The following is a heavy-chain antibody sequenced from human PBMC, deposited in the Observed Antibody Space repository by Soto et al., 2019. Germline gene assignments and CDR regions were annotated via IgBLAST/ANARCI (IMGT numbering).Heavy chain of an antibody. Sequence: ASVKVSCKASGYTFTSYGISWVRQAPGQGLEWMGWISAYNGNTNYAQKLQGRVTMTTDTSTSTAYMELRSLRSDDTAVYYCARDFERIAAAGYFDYWGQGTLGTVS. J-gene: IGHJ4*02. D-gene: IGHD6-13*01. CDR1: GYTFTSYG. CDR3: ARDFERIAAAGYFDY. CDR2: ISAYNGNT. V-gene: IGHV1-18*01.